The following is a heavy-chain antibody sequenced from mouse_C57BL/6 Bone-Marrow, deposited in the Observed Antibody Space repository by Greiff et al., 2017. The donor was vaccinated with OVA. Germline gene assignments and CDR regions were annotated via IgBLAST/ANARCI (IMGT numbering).Heavy chain of an antibody. CDR2: ISDGGSYT. CDR1: GFTFSSYA. D-gene: IGHD2-3*01. J-gene: IGHJ3*01. V-gene: IGHV5-4*01. Sequence: VQLKESGGGLVKPGGSLKLSCAASGFTFSSYAMSWVRQTPEKRLEWVATISDGGSYTYYPDNVKGRFTISRDNAKNNLYLQMSHLKSEDTAMYYCARDRRGWWLPAWFAYWGQGTLVTVSA. CDR3: ARDRRGWWLPAWFAY.